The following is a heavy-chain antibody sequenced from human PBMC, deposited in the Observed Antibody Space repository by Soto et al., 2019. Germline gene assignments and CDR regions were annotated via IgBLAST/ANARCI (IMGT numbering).Heavy chain of an antibody. V-gene: IGHV3-23*01. CDR2: IIDSGGST. CDR1: EFSFSSHG. J-gene: IGHJ6*02. Sequence: PGGSRRLSCVASEFSFSSHGMHWVRQGPGKGLEWVSDIIDSGGSTYYADAVKGRFTISRDNSKSTLYLQMNSLRAEDTAVYYCGKGRSYYYYYGVDVWGQGTTVTVSS. D-gene: IGHD1-26*01. CDR3: GKGRSYYYYYGVDV.